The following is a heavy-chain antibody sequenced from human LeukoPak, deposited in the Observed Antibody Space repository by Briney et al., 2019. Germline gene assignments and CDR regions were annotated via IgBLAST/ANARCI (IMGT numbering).Heavy chain of an antibody. CDR1: GFTFSSYS. J-gene: IGHJ4*02. CDR3: AKRDTSGWPPVGLGY. Sequence: GGSLRLSCAASGFTFSSYSMNCVREAPGKGLEWVSSISSSSSYIYYADSVKGRFTISRDNAKNSLYLQMNSLRAEDTAVYYCAKRDTSGWPPVGLGYWGQGTLVTVSS. V-gene: IGHV3-21*01. CDR2: ISSSSSYI. D-gene: IGHD6-19*01.